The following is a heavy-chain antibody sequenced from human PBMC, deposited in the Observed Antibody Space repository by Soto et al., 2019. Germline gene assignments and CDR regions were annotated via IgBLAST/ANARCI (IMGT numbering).Heavy chain of an antibody. Sequence: ASVKVYCKASGYTFTSYGISWVRQAPGQGLEWMGWISAYNGNTNSAQKLQGRVTMTTDTSTSTAYMELRSLRSDDTAVYYCARALGKYYDFWSGYSTQFDYWG. CDR2: ISAYNGNT. CDR1: GYTFTSYG. J-gene: IGHJ4*01. V-gene: IGHV1-18*01. CDR3: ARALGKYYDFWSGYSTQFDY. D-gene: IGHD3-3*01.